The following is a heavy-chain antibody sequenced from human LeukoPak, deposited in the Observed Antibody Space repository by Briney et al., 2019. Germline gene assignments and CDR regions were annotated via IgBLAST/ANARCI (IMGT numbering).Heavy chain of an antibody. CDR3: ARAGEMQLWFFSAFDI. V-gene: IGHV1-2*02. CDR2: INPNSGGT. Sequence: GASVKVSCKASGYTFTGYYMHWVRQAPGQGLEWMGWINPNSGGTNYAQKFQGRVTMTRDTSISTAYMELSRLRSDDTAVYYCARAGEMQLWFFSAFDIWGQGTMVTVSS. CDR1: GYTFTGYY. D-gene: IGHD5-18*01. J-gene: IGHJ3*02.